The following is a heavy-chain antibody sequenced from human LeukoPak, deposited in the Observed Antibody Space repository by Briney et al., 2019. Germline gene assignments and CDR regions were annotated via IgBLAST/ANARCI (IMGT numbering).Heavy chain of an antibody. CDR3: ARDRSSWGLDC. J-gene: IGHJ4*02. CDR1: GGSFSGYS. D-gene: IGHD7-27*01. V-gene: IGHV4-31*11. Sequence: PSETLSLTCAVYGGSFSGYSWSWIRQHPGKGLEWIGYIYYSGTTYYNPSLKSRVTISVDTSKNQFSLKLTSLTAADTAVYYCARDRSSWGLDCWGQGTLVTVSS. CDR2: IYYSGTT.